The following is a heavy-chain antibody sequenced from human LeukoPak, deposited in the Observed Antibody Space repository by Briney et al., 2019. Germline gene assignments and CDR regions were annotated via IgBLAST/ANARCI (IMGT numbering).Heavy chain of an antibody. D-gene: IGHD3-9*01. V-gene: IGHV4-61*02. CDR1: GGSISSGSYY. Sequence: PSETLSLTCTVSGGSISSGSYYWSWIRQPAGKGLEWIGRIYTSGSTNYNPSLKSRVTISVDTSKNQFSLKLSSVTAADTAVYYCARGLRYFDWSEYNWFDPWGQGTLVTVSS. J-gene: IGHJ5*02. CDR2: IYTSGST. CDR3: ARGLRYFDWSEYNWFDP.